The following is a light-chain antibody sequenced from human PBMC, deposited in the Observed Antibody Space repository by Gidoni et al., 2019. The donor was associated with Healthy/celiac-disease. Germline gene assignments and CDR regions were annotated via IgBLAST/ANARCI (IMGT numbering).Light chain of an antibody. J-gene: IGKJ1*01. Sequence: DIVITQSPDPLAVFLGERATINCKSSQSVLYSSNNKNYLAWYQQKPGQPPKLLIYWASTRESGVPDRFSGSGSGTDFTLTISRLQAEDVAVYYCQQYDSTGTFGQGTKVEIK. CDR1: QSVLYSSNNKNY. V-gene: IGKV4-1*01. CDR2: WAS. CDR3: QQYDSTGT.